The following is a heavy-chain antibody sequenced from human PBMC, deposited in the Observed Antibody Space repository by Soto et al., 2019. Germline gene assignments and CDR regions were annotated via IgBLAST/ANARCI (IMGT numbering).Heavy chain of an antibody. Sequence: GGSLRLSCAASGFTFSSYAMSWVRQAPGKGLEWVSAISGSGGSTYYADSVKGRFTISRDNSKNTLYLQMNSLRAEDTAVYYCAKGARSWSPAEGSARVYWGQGTLVTVSS. CDR3: AKGARSWSPAEGSARVY. CDR1: GFTFSSYA. V-gene: IGHV3-23*01. J-gene: IGHJ4*02. CDR2: ISGSGGST. D-gene: IGHD6-13*01.